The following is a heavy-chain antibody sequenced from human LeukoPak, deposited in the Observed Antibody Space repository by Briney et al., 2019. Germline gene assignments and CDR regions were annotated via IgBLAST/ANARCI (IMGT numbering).Heavy chain of an antibody. J-gene: IGHJ4*02. CDR3: ARAGPIDY. V-gene: IGHV3-53*01. CDR2: IYSGGST. CDR1: GFIVSSKY. Sequence: GGSLRLSCAASGFIVSSKYMSWVRQAPGKGLEWVSVIYSGGSTYYAASVEGRFTISRDNSKNTVYLQMSSLRVEDTAVYYCARAGPIDYWGQGTLVTVSS.